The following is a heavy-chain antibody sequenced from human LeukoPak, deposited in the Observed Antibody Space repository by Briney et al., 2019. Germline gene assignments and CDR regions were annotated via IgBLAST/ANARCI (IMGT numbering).Heavy chain of an antibody. CDR2: IYDSGST. J-gene: IGHJ3*02. CDR3: AGRTSIAAPFAI. D-gene: IGHD6-13*01. V-gene: IGHV4-59*12. CDR1: GGSLRSYY. Sequence: PSETLSLTCTVSGGSLRSYYWSWIRQPPGKGLEWIGDIYDSGSTNYNPSLKSRVTISVDTSKNQFSLKLSSVTAADTAVYYCAGRTSIAAPFAIWGQGTMVTVSS.